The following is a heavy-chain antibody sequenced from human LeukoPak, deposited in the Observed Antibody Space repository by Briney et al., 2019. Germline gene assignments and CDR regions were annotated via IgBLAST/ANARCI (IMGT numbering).Heavy chain of an antibody. D-gene: IGHD1-26*01. CDR2: ISSSGTTI. J-gene: IGHJ4*02. V-gene: IGHV3-48*03. CDR3: ARGGGGSYYHLLDY. CDR1: GFTISSYE. Sequence: QPGGSLRLSCAASGFTISSYEMNWVRQVPGKGLEWVSYISSSGTTIYYADSVKGRFTISRDSAKNSLYLQMNSLRAEDTAVYYCARGGGGSYYHLLDYWGQGTLVTVSS.